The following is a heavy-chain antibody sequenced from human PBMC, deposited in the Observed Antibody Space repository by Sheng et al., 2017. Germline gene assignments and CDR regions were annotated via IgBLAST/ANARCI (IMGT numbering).Heavy chain of an antibody. Sequence: QVQLVESGGGVVQPGRSLRLSCAASGFTFSSYAMHWVRQSPGKGLEWVAVISYDGSTKYYADSVKGRFTISRDNPKNTLYLQMNSLRPEDTAVYYCATSWTTVTTSDYWGQGTLVTVSS. CDR1: GFTFSSYA. J-gene: IGHJ4*02. V-gene: IGHV3-30-3*01. D-gene: IGHD4-17*01. CDR3: ATSWTTVTTSDY. CDR2: ISYDGSTK.